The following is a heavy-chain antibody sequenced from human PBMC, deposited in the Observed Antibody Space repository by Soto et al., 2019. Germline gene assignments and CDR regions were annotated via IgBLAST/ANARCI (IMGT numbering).Heavy chain of an antibody. CDR3: ARADYYDSYSYYFLPSDFDF. J-gene: IGHJ4*02. Sequence: SETLCLTCTVSGFSISRGRYFGAWIRQPPGKGLEWIGGMFYSGSTYYNPSLKSRGTISVDMSVDMSKNRFSLKLNAVSAADTAIYFCARADYYDSYSYYFLPSDFDFWGQGTLVTVSS. CDR2: MFYSGST. CDR1: GFSISRGRYF. D-gene: IGHD3-22*01. V-gene: IGHV4-39*01.